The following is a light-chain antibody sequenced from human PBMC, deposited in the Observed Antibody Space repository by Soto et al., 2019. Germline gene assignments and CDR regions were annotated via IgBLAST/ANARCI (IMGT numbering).Light chain of an antibody. CDR1: SSDVGSYNS. V-gene: IGLV2-14*03. J-gene: IGLJ1*01. CDR3: SSFTSGSADV. CDR2: DVG. Sequence: QSALAQPASVSGSPGQSITISCTGTSSDVGSYNSVSWYQQYPGKAPTLMIHDVGNRPSGVSNRFSGSTPGNTPALTISGLQAEVEADYYCSSFTSGSADVFGSGTKLTVL.